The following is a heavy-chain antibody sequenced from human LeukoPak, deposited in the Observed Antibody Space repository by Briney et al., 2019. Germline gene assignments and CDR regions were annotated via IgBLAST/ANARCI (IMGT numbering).Heavy chain of an antibody. CDR3: ARDRYSSSSVYYHYMDV. J-gene: IGHJ6*03. V-gene: IGHV4-30-2*01. CDR2: IYHSGST. D-gene: IGHD6-13*01. Sequence: SETLSLTCTVSGGSISSGGYYWSWIRQPPGKGLEWIGYIYHSGSTYYNPSLKSRVTISVDRSKNQFSLKLSSVTAADTAVYYCARDRYSSSSVYYHYMDVWGKGTRSPSP. CDR1: GGSISSGGYY.